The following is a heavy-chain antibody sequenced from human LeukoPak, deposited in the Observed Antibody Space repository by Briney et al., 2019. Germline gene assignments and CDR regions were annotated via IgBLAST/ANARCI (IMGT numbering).Heavy chain of an antibody. CDR1: GFTFSSFE. D-gene: IGHD3-16*01. CDR2: ISSSGTTI. V-gene: IGHV3-48*03. J-gene: IGHJ4*02. CDR3: AREGEAGPYYFDY. Sequence: GGSLRLSCAASGFTFSSFEMNWVRQAPGGGLEWISYISSSGTTIYYADSVKGRFTISRDNANNSLYLQMNSLRAEDTAVYYCAREGEAGPYYFDYWGQGTLVTVSS.